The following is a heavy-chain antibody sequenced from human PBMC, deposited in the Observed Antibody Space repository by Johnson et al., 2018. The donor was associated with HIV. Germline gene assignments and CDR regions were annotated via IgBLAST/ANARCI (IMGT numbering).Heavy chain of an antibody. CDR3: ANSYSSSSGNNDYAFDI. CDR2: IYSGGST. Sequence: VQLVESGGGVVQPGTSLRLSCAASGFTFSDYYMSWIRQAPGKGLEWVSVIYSGGSTYYADSVKGRFTISRDNSKNTLYLQMNSLRAEDTAVYYCANSYSSSSGNNDYAFDIWGQGTMVTVSS. D-gene: IGHD6-6*01. J-gene: IGHJ3*02. CDR1: GFTFSDYY. V-gene: IGHV3-66*01.